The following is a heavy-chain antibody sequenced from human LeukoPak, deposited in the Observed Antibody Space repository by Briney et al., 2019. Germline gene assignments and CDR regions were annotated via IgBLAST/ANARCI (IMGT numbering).Heavy chain of an antibody. CDR3: ARGPVLRFLEWLFQPDFDY. V-gene: IGHV1-46*01. CDR1: GYTFTSYY. CDR2: INPSGGST. Sequence: ASVKVSCKASGYTFTSYYMHWVRQAPGQGLEWMGIINPSGGSTSYAQKFQGRVTMTRDTSTSTVYMELSSLRSEDTAVYYCARGPVLRFLEWLFQPDFDYWGQGTLVTVSS. D-gene: IGHD3-3*01. J-gene: IGHJ4*02.